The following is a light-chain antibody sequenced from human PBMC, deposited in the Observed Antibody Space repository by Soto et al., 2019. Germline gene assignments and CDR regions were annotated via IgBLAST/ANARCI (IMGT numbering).Light chain of an antibody. J-gene: IGKJ4*01. CDR3: QRYNDSPPT. CDR1: QGIAIT. Sequence: EIVMTQSPATLSVSPGERVTLSCRASQGIAITLAWYQQKPGQTPRLLIYGASTRATGIPARFSGSGSGTEFPLTINSLQAEDSAVYYCQRYNDSPPTIGGGTKVDIK. V-gene: IGKV3-15*01. CDR2: GAS.